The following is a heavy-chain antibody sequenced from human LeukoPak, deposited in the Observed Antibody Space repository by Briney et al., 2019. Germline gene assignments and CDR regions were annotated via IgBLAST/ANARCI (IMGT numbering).Heavy chain of an antibody. CDR3: AKDLRGYSSSWGSGWFDP. CDR1: GFIFSSYV. CDR2: ISSDGSNE. V-gene: IGHV3-30-3*01. Sequence: GGSLRLSCAASGFIFSSYVLHWVRQAPGKGLEWLAVISSDGSNEYYADSLKGRFSISRDDSKNTLYLQMNSLRAEDTAVYYCAKDLRGYSSSWGSGWFDPWGQGTLVTVSS. J-gene: IGHJ5*02. D-gene: IGHD6-6*01.